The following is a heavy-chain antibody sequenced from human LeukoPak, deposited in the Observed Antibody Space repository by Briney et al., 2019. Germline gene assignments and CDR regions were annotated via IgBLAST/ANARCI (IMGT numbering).Heavy chain of an antibody. V-gene: IGHV4-59*12. CDR2: IYYNGST. J-gene: IGHJ5*02. CDR3: ATTAAAGTRLAWFDP. D-gene: IGHD6-13*01. Sequence: NTSETLSLTCTVSGGSISSYYWSWIRQPPGKGLEWIGYIYYNGSTNYNPSLKSRVTISLDKSKNQFSLKLSSVTAADTAVYYCATTAAAGTRLAWFDPWGQGTLVTVSS. CDR1: GGSISSYY.